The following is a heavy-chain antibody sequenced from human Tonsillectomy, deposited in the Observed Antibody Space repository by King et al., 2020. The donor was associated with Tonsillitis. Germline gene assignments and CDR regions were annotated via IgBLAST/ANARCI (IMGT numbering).Heavy chain of an antibody. J-gene: IGHJ4*02. CDR1: GFTFKNYG. D-gene: IGHD7-27*01. Sequence: VQLVESGGGVVQPERSLRLSCAASGFTFKNYGMHWVRQGPGKGLEWVAVKWSEEILKDYADSGRGRFTVSRDNSKNVLYLQMNSLRVEDTAVYYCVRDRTGGVFDYWGQGTLVTVSS. V-gene: IGHV3-33*08. CDR2: KWSEEILK. CDR3: VRDRTGGVFDY.